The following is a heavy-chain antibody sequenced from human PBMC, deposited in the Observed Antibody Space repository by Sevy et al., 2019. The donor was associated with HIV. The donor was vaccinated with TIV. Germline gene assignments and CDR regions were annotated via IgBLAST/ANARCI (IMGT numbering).Heavy chain of an antibody. Sequence: SETLSLTCTVSGGSISAYHWSWIRQPPGKGLEYIGYIHYTGTTHYNPSLKSRVTISVDTSKNQFSLKLSSVTAADTALYYCARAPPVRSGDDSLNWFDPWGQGTLVIVSS. J-gene: IGHJ5*02. D-gene: IGHD5-12*01. CDR3: ARAPPVRSGDDSLNWFDP. CDR2: IHYTGTT. CDR1: GGSISAYH. V-gene: IGHV4-59*01.